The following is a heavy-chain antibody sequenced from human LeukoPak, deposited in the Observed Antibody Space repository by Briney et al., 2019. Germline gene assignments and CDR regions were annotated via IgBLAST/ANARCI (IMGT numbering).Heavy chain of an antibody. J-gene: IGHJ4*02. V-gene: IGHV3-15*01. Sequence: GGSLRLSCAASGFTFSNAWMSWVRQAPGKGLEWVGRIKSKTDGGTTDYAAPVKGRFTISRDDSKNTLYLQMNSLRAEDTAVYYCAKDQFSYSSSWYYWGQGTLVTVSS. CDR2: IKSKTDGGTT. D-gene: IGHD6-13*01. CDR3: AKDQFSYSSSWYY. CDR1: GFTFSNAW.